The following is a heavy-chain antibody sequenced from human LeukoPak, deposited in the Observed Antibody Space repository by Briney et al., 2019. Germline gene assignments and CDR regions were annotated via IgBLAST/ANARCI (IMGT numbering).Heavy chain of an antibody. CDR1: GSTFRSYG. CDR2: IWYDGSNK. J-gene: IGHJ3*02. Sequence: PGRSLRLSCAASGSTFRSYGMHWVRQAPGKGLEWVAFIWYDGSNKYCADSVKGRFTISRDNSKNTLYLQMDSLRAEDTAVYYCARDGFSTSHAFDIWGQGTMVTVSS. V-gene: IGHV3-33*01. D-gene: IGHD3-3*02. CDR3: ARDGFSTSHAFDI.